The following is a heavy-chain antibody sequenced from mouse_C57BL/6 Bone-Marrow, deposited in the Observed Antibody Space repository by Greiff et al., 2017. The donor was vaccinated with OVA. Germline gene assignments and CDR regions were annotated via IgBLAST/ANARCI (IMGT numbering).Heavy chain of an antibody. CDR1: GFNIKDDY. CDR3: TLYYGYDGFDV. J-gene: IGHJ1*03. V-gene: IGHV14-4*01. Sequence: VQLQQSGAELVRPGASVKLSCTASGFNIKDDYMHWVKQRPEQGLEWIGWLDPENGDTEYASKFQGKATITADTSSNTAYLQLSSLTSEDTAVYYCTLYYGYDGFDVWGTGTTVTVSS. CDR2: LDPENGDT. D-gene: IGHD2-2*01.